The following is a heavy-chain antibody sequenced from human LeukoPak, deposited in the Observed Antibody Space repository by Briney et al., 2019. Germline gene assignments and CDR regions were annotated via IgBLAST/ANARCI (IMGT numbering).Heavy chain of an antibody. CDR3: VRGYSN. Sequence: GGSLRLSCAASGFTFSSSWMTWVRQAPGRGLEWVANIKYDGSEKYYVDSVKGRFTISRDNAKNSLYLQMDSLRAEDTAVFYCVRGYSNWGQGTLVTVSS. V-gene: IGHV3-7*01. D-gene: IGHD6-13*01. CDR2: IKYDGSEK. CDR1: GFTFSSSW. J-gene: IGHJ4*02.